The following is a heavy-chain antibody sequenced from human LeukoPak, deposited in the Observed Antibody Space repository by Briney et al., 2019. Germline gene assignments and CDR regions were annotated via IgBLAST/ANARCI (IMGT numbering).Heavy chain of an antibody. V-gene: IGHV1-2*02. J-gene: IGHJ4*02. D-gene: IGHD5-24*01. Sequence: ASVKVSCKASGYTFTDYYMHWVRRAPGQGLGWMGWLNPNSCDTKYAQKFEGRVSMTRDSSISTAYLDLSDLRSDDTAVYSCARGRNIEMTTMSGGSDYWGQGTLVTVSS. CDR1: GYTFTDYY. CDR2: LNPNSCDT. CDR3: ARGRNIEMTTMSGGSDY.